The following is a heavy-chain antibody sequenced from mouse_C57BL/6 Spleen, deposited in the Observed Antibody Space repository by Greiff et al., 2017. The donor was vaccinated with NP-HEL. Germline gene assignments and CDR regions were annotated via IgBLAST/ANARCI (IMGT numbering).Heavy chain of an antibody. Sequence: QVQLQQSGAELMKPGASVKLSCKATGYTFTGYWIEWVKQRPGHGLEWIGEILPGSGSTNYNEKFKGKATFTADTSSNTAYMQLSSLTTEDSAIYYCARSGEDYGSAHWYFDVWGTGTTVTVSS. V-gene: IGHV1-9*01. CDR1: GYTFTGYW. J-gene: IGHJ1*03. CDR2: ILPGSGST. D-gene: IGHD1-1*01. CDR3: ARSGEDYGSAHWYFDV.